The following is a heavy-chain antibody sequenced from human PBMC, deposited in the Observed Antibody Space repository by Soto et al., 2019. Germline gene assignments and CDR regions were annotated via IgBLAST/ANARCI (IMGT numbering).Heavy chain of an antibody. CDR3: VRVVAIPGYPDY. J-gene: IGHJ4*02. Sequence: ASVKVSCKASGYTFTGYCMHWVRQAPGQGLEWMGWINPNSGGTNYAQKFQGRVTITADESTSTAYMELSRLRSDDTAVYYCVRVVAIPGYPDYWGQGTLVTVSS. CDR2: INPNSGGT. D-gene: IGHD5-12*01. CDR1: GYTFTGYC. V-gene: IGHV1-2*02.